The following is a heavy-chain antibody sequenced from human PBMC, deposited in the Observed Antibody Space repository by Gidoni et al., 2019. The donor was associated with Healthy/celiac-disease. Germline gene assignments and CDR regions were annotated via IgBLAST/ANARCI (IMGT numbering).Heavy chain of an antibody. CDR1: GFSLSNARMG. V-gene: IGHV2-26*01. Sequence: QVTLKESGPVLVKPTETLTLTCTVSGFSLSNARMGVSWIRQPPGKALEWLAHIFSNDEKSYSTSLKSRLTISKDTSKSQVVLTMTNMDPVDTATYYCARGSGTYYYYGMDVWGQGTTVTVSS. J-gene: IGHJ6*02. D-gene: IGHD2-15*01. CDR3: ARGSGTYYYYGMDV. CDR2: IFSNDEK.